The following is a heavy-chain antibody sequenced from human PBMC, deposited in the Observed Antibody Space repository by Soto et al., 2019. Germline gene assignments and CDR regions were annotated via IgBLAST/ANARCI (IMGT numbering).Heavy chain of an antibody. CDR3: ATAPYYDFWSGPTKERDY. V-gene: IGHV3-33*01. J-gene: IGHJ4*02. Sequence: GGSLRLSCAASGFTFSSYGMHWVRQAPGKGLEWVAVIWYDGSNKYYADSVKGRFTISRDNSKNTLYLQMNSLRAEDTAVDYCATAPYYDFWSGPTKERDYWGQGTLVTVSS. CDR1: GFTFSSYG. D-gene: IGHD3-3*01. CDR2: IWYDGSNK.